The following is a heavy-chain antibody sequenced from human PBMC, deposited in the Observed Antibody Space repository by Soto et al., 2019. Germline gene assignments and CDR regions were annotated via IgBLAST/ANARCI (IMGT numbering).Heavy chain of an antibody. CDR2: IIPIFGTA. Sequence: ASVKVSCKASGGTFSSYAISWVRQAPGQGLEWMGGIIPIFGTANYAQKFQGRVTITADESTSTAYMELSSLRSDDTAMYFCARGPLVVLNYFESWGQGTLVTVSS. CDR3: ARGPLVVLNYFES. J-gene: IGHJ4*02. V-gene: IGHV1-69*13. CDR1: GGTFSSYA.